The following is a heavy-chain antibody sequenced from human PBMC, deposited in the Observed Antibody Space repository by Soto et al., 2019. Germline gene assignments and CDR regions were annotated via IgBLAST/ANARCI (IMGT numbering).Heavy chain of an antibody. CDR2: ITAYNGYT. CDR1: GYTFTSYG. CDR3: ASHGDYYRISVAGHFDF. D-gene: IGHD6-19*01. Sequence: QVQLVQSGGEVKKPGASVKVSCKASGYTFTSYGISWVRQAPGQGLEWMGWITAYNGYTNYAQKLQGRVTMTTDTSTSTAYMELRSLRSDDTAVYYCASHGDYYRISVAGHFDFWGHGTLVTVSS. V-gene: IGHV1-18*01. J-gene: IGHJ4*01.